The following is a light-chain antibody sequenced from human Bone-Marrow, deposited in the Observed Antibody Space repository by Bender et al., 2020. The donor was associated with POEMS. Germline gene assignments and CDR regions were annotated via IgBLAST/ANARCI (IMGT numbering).Light chain of an antibody. CDR3: SSYTTSNTLV. CDR2: EVT. J-gene: IGLJ3*02. CDR1: SRDVGGHNY. V-gene: IGLV2-8*01. Sequence: QSALTQPPSASGAPGQSVTISCTGSSRDVGGHNYVSWPQQHPGKPPTLMIYEVTERPAGVPDRFSGSKSGDTASLTVSGLQAEDEAHYYCSSYTTSNTLVFGGGTKLTVL.